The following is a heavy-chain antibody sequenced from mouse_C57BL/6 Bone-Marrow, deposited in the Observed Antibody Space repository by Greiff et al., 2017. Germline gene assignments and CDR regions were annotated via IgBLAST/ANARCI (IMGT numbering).Heavy chain of an antibody. CDR3: ARDPPPGFAY. CDR1: GYTFTSYW. Sequence: QVQLQQPGAELVKPGASVKLSCKASGYTFTSYWMQWVKQRPGQGLEWIGEIDPSDSYTNYNQKFKGKATLTVDTSSSTAYMQLSSLTSEDSAVYYCARDPPPGFAYWGQGTLVTVSA. CDR2: IDPSDSYT. J-gene: IGHJ3*01. V-gene: IGHV1-50*01.